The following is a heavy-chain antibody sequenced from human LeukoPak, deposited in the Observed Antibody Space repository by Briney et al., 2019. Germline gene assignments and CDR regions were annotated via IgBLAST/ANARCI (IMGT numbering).Heavy chain of an antibody. CDR2: ISSSGSTI. CDR1: GFTFSSYE. V-gene: IGHV3-48*03. CDR3: AREGDSSSWYSAFDI. D-gene: IGHD6-13*01. J-gene: IGHJ3*02. Sequence: PGGSLRLSCAASGFTFSSYEMNWVRQAPGKGLEWVSYISSSGSTIYYADSVKGRFTISRDNAKNSLYLQVNSLRAEDTAVYYCAREGDSSSWYSAFDIWGQGTMVTVSS.